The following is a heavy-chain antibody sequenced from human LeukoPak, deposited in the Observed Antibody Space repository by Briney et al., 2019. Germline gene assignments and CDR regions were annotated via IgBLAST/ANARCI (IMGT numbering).Heavy chain of an antibody. D-gene: IGHD6-19*01. CDR3: ARSTRIAVAGTVAY. Sequence: GGSLRLSCAASGFTFSSYWMHWVRQAPGKGLVWASRINSDGSSTSYADSVKGRFTISRDNAKNTLYLQMNSLRAEDTAVYYCARSTRIAVAGTVAYWGQGTLVTVSS. J-gene: IGHJ4*02. CDR2: INSDGSST. CDR1: GFTFSSYW. V-gene: IGHV3-74*01.